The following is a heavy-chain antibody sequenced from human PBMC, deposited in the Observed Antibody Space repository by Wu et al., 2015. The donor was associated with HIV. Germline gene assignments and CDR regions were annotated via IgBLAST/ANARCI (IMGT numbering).Heavy chain of an antibody. CDR3: ARVLKDSDDYWAWFDP. V-gene: IGHV1-18*01. CDR2: MKPSTGYI. D-gene: IGHD3/OR15-3a*01. CDR1: GYTFTSYG. Sequence: QVQLVQSGAEVKKPGASVKVSCKASGYTFTSYGISWVRQAPGQGLEWMGWMKPSTGYIKYAQKFQGRVTMTTDTSTSTAYVELRSLRSDDTAVYYCARVLKDSDDYWAWFDPWGQGTLVTVSS. J-gene: IGHJ5*02.